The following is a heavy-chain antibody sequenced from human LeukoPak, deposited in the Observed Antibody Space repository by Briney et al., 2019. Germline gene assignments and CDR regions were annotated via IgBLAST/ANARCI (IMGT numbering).Heavy chain of an antibody. Sequence: SVKVSCKASGFTFTSSAMQWVRQARGQRLEWIGWIVLGSGNTNYAQKFQERVTITRDMSTSTAYMELSSLRSEDTAVYYCAAVLSPVGAFDIWGQGTMVTVSS. CDR3: AAVLSPVGAFDI. V-gene: IGHV1-58*02. CDR1: GFTFTSSA. CDR2: IVLGSGNT. D-gene: IGHD2/OR15-2a*01. J-gene: IGHJ3*02.